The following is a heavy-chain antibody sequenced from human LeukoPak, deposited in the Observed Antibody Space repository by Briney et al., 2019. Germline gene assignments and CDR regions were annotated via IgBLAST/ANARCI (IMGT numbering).Heavy chain of an antibody. D-gene: IGHD3-22*01. J-gene: IGHJ4*02. CDR1: GLTFSRYA. Sequence: GRSLRLSCEASGLTFSRYAMHWVRQVPGKGLEWVAVTSNDGNNKYYSDSVRGRFTISRDNSKSTLFLQMNSLRAEDTAVYYCARTERYYYDNSGNYYDLGGPHFDSWGQGTLVTVSS. V-gene: IGHV3-30*03. CDR2: TSNDGNNK. CDR3: ARTERYYYDNSGNYYDLGGPHFDS.